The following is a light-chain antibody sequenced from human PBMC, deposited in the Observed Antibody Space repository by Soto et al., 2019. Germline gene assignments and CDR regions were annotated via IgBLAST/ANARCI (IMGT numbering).Light chain of an antibody. V-gene: IGKV4-1*01. CDR1: QSVVYSSHNKNY. CDR3: QQYESTPPT. CDR2: WAS. Sequence: DIVMTQSPDSLAVSLGERANINCKSSQSVVYSSHNKNYLAWYQQRPGQPPKLLIYWASTRESGVPDRFSGSGSGTDFTLTITSLQAEDVAVYYVQQYESTPPTFGQGTKLDIK. J-gene: IGKJ2*01.